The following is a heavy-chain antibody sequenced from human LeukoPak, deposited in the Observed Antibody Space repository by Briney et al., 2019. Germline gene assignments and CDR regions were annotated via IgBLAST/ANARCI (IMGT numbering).Heavy chain of an antibody. Sequence: GASVKVSCKASGYTFTSYDINWVRQAPGQGLEWMGRIIPILGIANYAQKFQGRVTITADKSTSTAYMELSSLRSEDTAVYYCARSTHIVVVPAAMTVAGYWGQGTLVTVSS. CDR3: ARSTHIVVVPAAMTVAGY. J-gene: IGHJ4*02. CDR1: GYTFTSYD. D-gene: IGHD2-2*01. V-gene: IGHV1-69*04. CDR2: IIPILGIA.